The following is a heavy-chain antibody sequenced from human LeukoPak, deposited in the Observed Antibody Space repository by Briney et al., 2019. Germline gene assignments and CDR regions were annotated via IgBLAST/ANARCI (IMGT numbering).Heavy chain of an antibody. D-gene: IGHD4-17*01. CDR1: GFTFSSYS. J-gene: IGHJ4*02. Sequence: GGSLRLSCAASGFTFSSYSMNWVRQAPGKGLEWVSSISSSSSYIYYADSVKGRFTISRDNAKNSLYLQMNSLRAEDTAVYYCAKDRDMTTVTGPDYWGQGTLVTVTS. CDR3: AKDRDMTTVTGPDY. V-gene: IGHV3-21*01. CDR2: ISSSSSYI.